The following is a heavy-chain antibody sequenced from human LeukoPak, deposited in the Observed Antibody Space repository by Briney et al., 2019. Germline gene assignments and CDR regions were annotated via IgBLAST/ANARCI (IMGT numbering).Heavy chain of an antibody. Sequence: ASVKVSCTASGYTFTGYYMHWVRQAPGQGLEWMGWINPNSGGTNYAQKFQGRVTMTRDTSISTAYMELSRLRSDDTVVYYCARVPPYYDFWSGYYDFDYWGQGTLVTVSS. J-gene: IGHJ4*02. V-gene: IGHV1-2*02. D-gene: IGHD3-3*01. CDR1: GYTFTGYY. CDR2: INPNSGGT. CDR3: ARVPPYYDFWSGYYDFDY.